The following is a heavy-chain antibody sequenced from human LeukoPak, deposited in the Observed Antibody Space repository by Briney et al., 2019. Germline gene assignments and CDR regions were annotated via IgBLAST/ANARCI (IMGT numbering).Heavy chain of an antibody. CDR3: AKHESSGYEGEGAFDI. V-gene: IGHV3-43*02. Sequence: GGSLRLSCAASGFTFDDYAMHWVRQAPGKGPSLVSLISGDGGTTYYADSVKGRFTISRDNSKNSLHLQMNSLRNEDTALYYCAKHESSGYEGEGAFDIWGQGTMVTVSS. J-gene: IGHJ3*02. CDR1: GFTFDDYA. CDR2: ISGDGGTT. D-gene: IGHD3-22*01.